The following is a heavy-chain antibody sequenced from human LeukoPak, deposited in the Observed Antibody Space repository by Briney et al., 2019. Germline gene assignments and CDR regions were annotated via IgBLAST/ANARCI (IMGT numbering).Heavy chain of an antibody. V-gene: IGHV3-48*03. CDR1: GFSFSNYE. D-gene: IGHD2-2*01. CDR2: TSSSGITK. CDR3: ARDLPADVNWFDP. J-gene: IGHJ5*02. Sequence: GGSLTLSCAASGFSFSNYEMNWVRQAPGKGLEWISYTSSSGITKYYADSEKGRFTITRDNTKDSLYLQMNSLRAEDTAVYYCARDLPADVNWFDPWGQGTLVTVSS.